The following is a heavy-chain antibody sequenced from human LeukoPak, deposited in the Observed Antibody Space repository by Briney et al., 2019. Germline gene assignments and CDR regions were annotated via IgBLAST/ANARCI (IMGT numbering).Heavy chain of an antibody. J-gene: IGHJ4*02. Sequence: GASVKVSCKASGYTFTGYYIHWVRQAPGQGLEWMGWINPNSGDTNYAQNFQGRVTMTRDTSISTAYMELSRLRSDDTAVYYCARPEEIYYDQFDYWGQGTLVTVSS. CDR1: GYTFTGYY. CDR3: ARPEEIYYDQFDY. V-gene: IGHV1-2*02. D-gene: IGHD3-22*01. CDR2: INPNSGDT.